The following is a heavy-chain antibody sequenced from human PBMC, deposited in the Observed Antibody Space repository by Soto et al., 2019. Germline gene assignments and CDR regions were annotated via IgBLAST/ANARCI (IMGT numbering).Heavy chain of an antibody. V-gene: IGHV4-39*01. CDR3: ARQERYYYYDSSGYYAWFDP. D-gene: IGHD3-22*01. Sequence: SETLSLTCTVSGGSISSSSYYWGWIRQPPGKGLEWIGSIYYSGSTYYNPSLKSRVTISVDTSKNQFSLKLSSVTAADTAVYYCARQERYYYYDSSGYYAWFDPWGQGTLVTVSS. CDR2: IYYSGST. J-gene: IGHJ5*02. CDR1: GGSISSSSYY.